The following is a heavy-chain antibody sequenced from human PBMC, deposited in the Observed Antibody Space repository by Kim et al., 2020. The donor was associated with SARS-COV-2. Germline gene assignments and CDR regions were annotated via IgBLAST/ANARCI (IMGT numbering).Heavy chain of an antibody. D-gene: IGHD1-1*01. V-gene: IGHV3-23*01. J-gene: IGHJ4*02. CDR3: AKVQMATTKDFDY. Sequence: ANSEKSRFTTHRDNSKKTLYQRMNSLRAESTAVYYCAKVQMATTKDFDYWGQGTLVTVSS.